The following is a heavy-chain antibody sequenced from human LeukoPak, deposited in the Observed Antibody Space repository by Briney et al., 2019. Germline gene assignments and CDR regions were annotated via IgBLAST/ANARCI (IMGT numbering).Heavy chain of an antibody. Sequence: SETLSLTCAVYGGSFSGYYWSWIRQPPGKGLEWIGEINHSGSTNYNPSLKSRVTISVDTSKNQFSLKLSSVTAADTAVYYCARGPKRGYCSSTSCYVRNWFDPWGQGTLVTVSS. V-gene: IGHV4-34*01. CDR2: INHSGST. CDR1: GGSFSGYY. D-gene: IGHD2-2*01. CDR3: ARGPKRGYCSSTSCYVRNWFDP. J-gene: IGHJ5*02.